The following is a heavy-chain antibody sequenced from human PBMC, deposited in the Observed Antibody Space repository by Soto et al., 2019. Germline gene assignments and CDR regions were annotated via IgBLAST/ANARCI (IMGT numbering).Heavy chain of an antibody. J-gene: IGHJ4*02. CDR2: ISGSGANT. Sequence: PGGSLRLSCVASGFTFSTYAMSWVRQTPGKGLEWVSAISGSGANTHYADSVKGRFTVSRDNSRNTLYLQMTSLRVEDTAVYYCAKAGSGWYGSLYWGQGTLVTVSS. CDR1: GFTFSTYA. D-gene: IGHD6-19*01. V-gene: IGHV3-23*01. CDR3: AKAGSGWYGSLY.